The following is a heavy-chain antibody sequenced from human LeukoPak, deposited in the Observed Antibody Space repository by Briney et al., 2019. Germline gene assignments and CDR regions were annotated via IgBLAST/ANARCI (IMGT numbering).Heavy chain of an antibody. CDR3: AGGSGWLIDY. CDR1: EFSFSSYA. J-gene: IGHJ4*02. CDR2: IKQDGSEK. D-gene: IGHD6-19*01. V-gene: IGHV3-7*01. Sequence: GGSLRLPCAASEFSFSSYAMSWVRQAPGKGLEWVANIKQDGSEKYYVDSVKGRFTISRDNTKNSLYLQINSLRAEDTAVYYCAGGSGWLIDYWGQGTLVTVSS.